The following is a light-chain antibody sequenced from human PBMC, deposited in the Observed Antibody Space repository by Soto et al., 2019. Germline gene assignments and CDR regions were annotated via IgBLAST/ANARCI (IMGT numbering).Light chain of an antibody. V-gene: IGKV1-33*01. CDR3: QQYDNLPFT. J-gene: IGKJ3*01. Sequence: DIQMTQSPSSLSASVGDRVTITCQASQDISNYLNWYQQKPGKAPKLLIYDASNLETGAPSRFSGSASRTDFTFTISSLQPEDIATYYCQQYDNLPFTFGAGTKVDIK. CDR2: DAS. CDR1: QDISNY.